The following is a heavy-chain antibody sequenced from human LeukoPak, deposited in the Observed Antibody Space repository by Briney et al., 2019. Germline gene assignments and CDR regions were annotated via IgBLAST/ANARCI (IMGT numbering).Heavy chain of an antibody. Sequence: PGGSLRLSCAASGFTFSSYAMSWVRQAPGKGLEWVSAISGSGGSTYYADSVKGRFTISRDNSKNTLYLQMNSLRAEDTAVYYCAKDRVPAYGSGSLGYFDYWGQGTLVTVSS. J-gene: IGHJ4*02. V-gene: IGHV3-23*01. CDR2: ISGSGGST. CDR3: AKDRVPAYGSGSLGYFDY. CDR1: GFTFSSYA. D-gene: IGHD3-10*01.